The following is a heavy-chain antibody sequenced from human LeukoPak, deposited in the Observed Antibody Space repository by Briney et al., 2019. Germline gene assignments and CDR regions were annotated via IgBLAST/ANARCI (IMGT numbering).Heavy chain of an antibody. CDR1: GGSFSGYY. CDR3: ARSFDYYYDSSGYYYRVGYYYYMDV. Sequence: SETLSLTCAVYGGSFSGYYWSWIRQPPGKGLEWIGEINHSGSTNYNPSLKSRVTISVDTSKNQFSLKLSSVTAADTAVYYCARSFDYYYDSSGYYYRVGYYYYMDVWGKGTTVTVSS. CDR2: INHSGST. J-gene: IGHJ6*03. V-gene: IGHV4-34*01. D-gene: IGHD3-22*01.